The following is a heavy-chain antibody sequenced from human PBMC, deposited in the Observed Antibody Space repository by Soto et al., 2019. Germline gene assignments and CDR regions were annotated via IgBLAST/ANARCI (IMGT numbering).Heavy chain of an antibody. Sequence: EVQLVESGGGLVQPGGSLRLSCAASGFTFSSYWMSWVRQAPGKGLEWVANIKQDGSEKYYVDSVKGRFTISRDNAKNSLYLQMNSLRAEDTAVYYCARATSVSSSWYGWFDPWGQGTLVTVSS. J-gene: IGHJ5*02. D-gene: IGHD6-13*01. CDR2: IKQDGSEK. CDR1: GFTFSSYW. CDR3: ARATSVSSSWYGWFDP. V-gene: IGHV3-7*01.